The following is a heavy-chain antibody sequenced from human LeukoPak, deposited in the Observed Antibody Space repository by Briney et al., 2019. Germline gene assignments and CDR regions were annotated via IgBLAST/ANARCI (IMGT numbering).Heavy chain of an antibody. CDR2: INHSGST. Sequence: SETLSLTCAVYGGSFSGYYWSWIRQPPGKGLVWIGEINHSGSTYYNPSLKSRVTISVDTSKNQFSLKLSSVTAADTAVYYCARLYINYYMDVWGKGTTVTVSS. J-gene: IGHJ6*03. CDR3: ARLYINYYMDV. D-gene: IGHD1-14*01. V-gene: IGHV4-34*01. CDR1: GGSFSGYY.